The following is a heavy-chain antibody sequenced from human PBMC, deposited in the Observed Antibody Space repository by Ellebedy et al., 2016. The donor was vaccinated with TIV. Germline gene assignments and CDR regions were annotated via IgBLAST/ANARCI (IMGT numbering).Heavy chain of an antibody. V-gene: IGHV5-10-1*01. Sequence: GESLKISXKASGYTFSSYSIAWARQKPGKVFEWIGRVDPTNSLLNYYNPSFRGHVTVSSDQSITTVYLQWHTLRASDTAIYYCARHGFSSYYQGVDVWGQGTTVTVSS. D-gene: IGHD3-10*01. CDR1: GYTFSSYS. J-gene: IGHJ6*02. CDR3: ARHGFSSYYQGVDV. CDR2: VDPTNSLLN.